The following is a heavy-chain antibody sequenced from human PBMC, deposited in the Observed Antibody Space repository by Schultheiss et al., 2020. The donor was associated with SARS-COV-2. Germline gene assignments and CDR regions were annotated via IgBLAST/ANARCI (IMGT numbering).Heavy chain of an antibody. V-gene: IGHV3-48*02. Sequence: GGSLRLSCAASGFTFSTYSMNWVRQAPGKGLEWVSYISSSSNSIYYADSVKGRFTISRDNAKNSLYLQMNSLGDEDTAVYYCAREEEAYYDFWSGYSRSSSDYYFDNWGQGTLVTVSS. CDR3: AREEEAYYDFWSGYSRSSSDYYFDN. D-gene: IGHD3-3*01. CDR1: GFTFSTYS. J-gene: IGHJ4*02. CDR2: ISSSSNSI.